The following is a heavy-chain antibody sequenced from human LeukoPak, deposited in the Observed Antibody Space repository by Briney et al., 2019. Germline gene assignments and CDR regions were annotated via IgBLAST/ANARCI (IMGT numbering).Heavy chain of an antibody. J-gene: IGHJ1*01. CDR2: ISGSGGST. CDR3: AKGEWLSLPLDFQH. Sequence: GGSLRLSCAASGFTFSTYGMHWVRQAPGKGLEWVSAISGSGGSTYYADSVKGRFTISRDNSKNTLYLQMNSLRAEDTAVYYCAKGEWLSLPLDFQHWGQGTLVAVSS. CDR1: GFTFSTYG. D-gene: IGHD3-3*01. V-gene: IGHV3-23*01.